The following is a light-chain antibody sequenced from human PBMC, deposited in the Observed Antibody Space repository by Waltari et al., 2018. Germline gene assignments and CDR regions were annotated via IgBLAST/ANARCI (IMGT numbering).Light chain of an antibody. CDR1: QSVLFSSDNKNY. Sequence: DIVMTQSPDSLAVSLGERATVNCKSSQSVLFSSDNKNYLAWYQQKPGQPPKVLIYWASTRESGVPDRFSGSGSGTDFTLTISSLQPDDFATYYCQQYNTYSRLWTFGPGTTVDIK. CDR3: QQYNTYSRLWT. J-gene: IGKJ3*01. V-gene: IGKV4-1*01. CDR2: WAS.